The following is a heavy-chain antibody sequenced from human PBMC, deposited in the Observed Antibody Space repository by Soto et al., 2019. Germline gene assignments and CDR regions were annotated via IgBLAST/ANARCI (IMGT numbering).Heavy chain of an antibody. CDR2: IWYDGSNK. V-gene: IGHV3-33*01. Sequence: GGSLRLSCAASGFTFSSYGMHWVRQAPGKGLEWVAVIWYDGSNKYYADSVKGRFTVSRDNSKNTLYLQMNSLRAEDTAVYYCARGGEGIWSGYGGMDVWGQGPTVTVSS. D-gene: IGHD3-9*01. CDR1: GFTFSSYG. J-gene: IGHJ6*02. CDR3: ARGGEGIWSGYGGMDV.